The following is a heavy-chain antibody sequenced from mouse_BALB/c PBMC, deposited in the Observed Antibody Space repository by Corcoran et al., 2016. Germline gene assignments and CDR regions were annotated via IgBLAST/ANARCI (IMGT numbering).Heavy chain of an antibody. CDR3: HITTVVEAY. Sequence: EVQLQQSGAELVRPGALVKLSCKASGFNIKDYYMQWVKQRPEQGLEWIGWIDPENGNTIYDPKFQGKASITADTSSNTAYLQLSSLTSEDTAVYYCHITTVVEAYWGQGTLVTVSA. CDR2: IDPENGNT. V-gene: IGHV14-1*02. J-gene: IGHJ3*01. CDR1: GFNIKDYY. D-gene: IGHD1-1*01.